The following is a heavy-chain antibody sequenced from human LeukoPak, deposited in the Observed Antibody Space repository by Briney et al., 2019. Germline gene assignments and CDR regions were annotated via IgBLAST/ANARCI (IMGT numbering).Heavy chain of an antibody. Sequence: GGSLRLSCAASGFAFSSYSMNWVRQAPGKGLEWVSSISSSSSYIYYADSVKGRFTISRDNAKNSLYLQMNSLRAEDTAVYYCAREQPRSGSSAFDIWGKGKMVTVSS. CDR1: GFAFSSYS. J-gene: IGHJ3*02. D-gene: IGHD3-3*01. CDR2: ISSSSSYI. CDR3: AREQPRSGSSAFDI. V-gene: IGHV3-21*01.